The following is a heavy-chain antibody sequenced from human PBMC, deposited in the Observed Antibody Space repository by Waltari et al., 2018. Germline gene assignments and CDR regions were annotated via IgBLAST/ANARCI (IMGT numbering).Heavy chain of an antibody. CDR2: VSYDGRTK. D-gene: IGHD1-20*01. Sequence: QVQLVESGGGVVQPGRSLRLSCAASGLTFSNFGMHWVRRAPGKGLEWVAVVSYDGRTKYYADAVTGRFTVSRDNSRNTLYLQMDSLRAEDTAMYYCAKEWNNWNDYFDYWGQGTLVTVSS. CDR1: GLTFSNFG. CDR3: AKEWNNWNDYFDY. V-gene: IGHV3-30*18. J-gene: IGHJ4*02.